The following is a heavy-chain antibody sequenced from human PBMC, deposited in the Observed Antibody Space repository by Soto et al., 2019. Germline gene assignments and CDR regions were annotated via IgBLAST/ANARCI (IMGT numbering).Heavy chain of an antibody. V-gene: IGHV3-30-3*01. CDR1: GFTFSSYA. D-gene: IGHD6-19*01. CDR2: ISYDGSNK. J-gene: IGHJ4*02. CDR3: ARDPTEEYSSGWGFFDY. Sequence: QVQLVESGGGVVQPGRSLRLSCAASGFTFSSYAMYWVRQAPGKGLEWVAVISYDGSNKYYADSVKGRFTISRDNSKNTLYLQMNSLRAEDTAVYYCARDPTEEYSSGWGFFDYWGQGTLVTVSS.